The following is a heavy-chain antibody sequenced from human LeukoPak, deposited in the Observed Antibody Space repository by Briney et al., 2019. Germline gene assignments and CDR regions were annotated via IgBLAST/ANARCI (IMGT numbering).Heavy chain of an antibody. CDR3: ARDQDYCFDY. J-gene: IGHJ4*02. V-gene: IGHV3-64*01. Sequence: GGSLRLSCAASGFTFSTYAMHWVRQAPGKGLEYVSAISSNGGSTYYANSVKGRFTISRDNSKNTLYLQVVSLRAEDMAVYYCARDQDYCFDYWGQGTLVTVSS. CDR2: ISSNGGST. CDR1: GFTFSTYA. D-gene: IGHD2-15*01.